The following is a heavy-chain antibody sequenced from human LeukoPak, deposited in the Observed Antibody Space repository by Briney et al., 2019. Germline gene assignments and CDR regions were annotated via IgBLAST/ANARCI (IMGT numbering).Heavy chain of an antibody. V-gene: IGHV3-21*04. D-gene: IGHD4-23*01. Sequence: GGSLRLSCAASGFTFSSYSMNWVRQAPGKGLEWVSSISSSSSYIYYADSVKGRFTISRDNSKNTLYLQMNSLRAEDTAVYYCAKVPRYGGYNWFDPWGQGTLVTVSS. J-gene: IGHJ5*02. CDR3: AKVPRYGGYNWFDP. CDR1: GFTFSSYS. CDR2: ISSSSSYI.